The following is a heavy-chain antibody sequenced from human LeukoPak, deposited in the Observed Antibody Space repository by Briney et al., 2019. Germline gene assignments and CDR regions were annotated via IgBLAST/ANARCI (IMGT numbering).Heavy chain of an antibody. CDR2: ISGSSYYI. CDR3: ARFYDSGWYGHFDY. V-gene: IGHV3-21*01. CDR1: GFTFSTYT. Sequence: GGSLRLSCVASGFTFSTYTINWVRQTPGKGLEWVSSISGSSYYIYYADSVRGRFTISRDNAENSAYLQMNSLRAEDTAVYYCARFYDSGWYGHFDYWGQGTLVAVSS. D-gene: IGHD6-19*01. J-gene: IGHJ4*02.